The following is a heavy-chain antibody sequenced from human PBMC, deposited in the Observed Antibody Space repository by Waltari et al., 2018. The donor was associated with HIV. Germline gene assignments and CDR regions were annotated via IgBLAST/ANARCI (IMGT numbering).Heavy chain of an antibody. J-gene: IGHJ5*02. Sequence: EVQLVESGGGLVKPGGSLRLSCAASGFSFKDAWMSWVRHPPGKGLEWVGHIKNEFDGATTAYTTLVQGRFTISRDDSKNTLYLQMNSLKIDDTAVYYCTAGRGARPMGFDPWGQGTLVTVSS. D-gene: IGHD1-26*01. CDR3: TAGRGARPMGFDP. V-gene: IGHV3-15*01. CDR2: IKNEFDGATT. CDR1: GFSFKDAW.